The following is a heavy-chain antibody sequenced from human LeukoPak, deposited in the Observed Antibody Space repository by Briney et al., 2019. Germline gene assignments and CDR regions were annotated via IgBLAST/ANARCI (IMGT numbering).Heavy chain of an antibody. CDR1: GGSISSYY. CDR2: IYYSGST. CDR3: ARDIGSYCSGGSCPYYYYMDV. J-gene: IGHJ6*03. D-gene: IGHD2-15*01. V-gene: IGHV4-59*01. Sequence: TSETLSLTCTVSGGSISSYYWSWIRQHPGKGLEWMGYIYYSGSTNYNPSLKSRVTISVDTSKNQFSLKLSSVTAADTAVYYCARDIGSYCSGGSCPYYYYMDVWGKGTTVTVS.